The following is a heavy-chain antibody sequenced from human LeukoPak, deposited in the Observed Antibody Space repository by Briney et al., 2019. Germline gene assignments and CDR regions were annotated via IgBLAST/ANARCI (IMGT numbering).Heavy chain of an antibody. CDR3: ARDGGPSGDYLDY. J-gene: IGHJ4*02. D-gene: IGHD3-16*01. V-gene: IGHV3-7*01. CDR1: GFTFSSYW. CDR2: IKQDGSEK. Sequence: GGSLRLSCVDSGFTFSSYWMSWVRQAPGKGLEWVANIKQDGSEKYYVDSVKGLFTISRDNAWSSLFLQMNSLRAEDTAVYYCARDGGPSGDYLDYWGQGTLVTVSS.